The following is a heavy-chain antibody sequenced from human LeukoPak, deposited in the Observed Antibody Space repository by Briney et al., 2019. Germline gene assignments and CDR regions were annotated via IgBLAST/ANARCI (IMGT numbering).Heavy chain of an antibody. Sequence: SETLSLTCSVSGYSISSGYYWGWIRQPPGKGLEWIGSISHSGSTYYNPSLKSRVTISVDTSKNQFSLRLSSVTAADTAVYYCARVTGYMTEDYFDYWGQGTLITVSS. D-gene: IGHD6-13*01. CDR3: ARVTGYMTEDYFDY. CDR2: ISHSGST. V-gene: IGHV4-38-2*02. J-gene: IGHJ4*02. CDR1: GYSISSGYY.